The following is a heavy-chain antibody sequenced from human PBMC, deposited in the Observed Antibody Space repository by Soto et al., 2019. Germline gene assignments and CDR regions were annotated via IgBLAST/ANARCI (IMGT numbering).Heavy chain of an antibody. D-gene: IGHD2-15*01. J-gene: IGHJ6*03. CDR1: GFTFSNYW. CDR3: ARGDCVGGTCYSLAGSFYYYMDV. Sequence: EVKLVESGGGLVQPGGSLRLSCAASGFTFSNYWMYWVRQAPGKGLVWVSRINSDGSVSSYADSVKGRLTISRDNVKNTLYPQMNSLRVEDTAVYYCARGDCVGGTCYSLAGSFYYYMDVWGKGTTVTVFS. V-gene: IGHV3-74*01. CDR2: INSDGSVS.